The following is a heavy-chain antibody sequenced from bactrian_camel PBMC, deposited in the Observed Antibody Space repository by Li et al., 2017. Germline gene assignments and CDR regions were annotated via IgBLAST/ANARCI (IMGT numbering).Heavy chain of an antibody. CDR3: AADFECFDLTFMAMPVATAFGY. V-gene: IGHV3S28*01. D-gene: IGHD4*01. CDR2: IYTGDGTT. J-gene: IGHJ4*01. Sequence: QLVESGGGSVQAGGSLRLSCEASGYSTYCMGWFRQAPGKEREGVATIYTGDGTTSYADSVRGRFTISKDNATNTLYLQMNSLEPGDTAMYYCAADFECFDLTFMAMPVATAFGYWGQGTQV. CDR1: GYSTYC.